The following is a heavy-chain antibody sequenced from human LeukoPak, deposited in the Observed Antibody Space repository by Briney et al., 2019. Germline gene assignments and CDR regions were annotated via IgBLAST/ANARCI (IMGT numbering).Heavy chain of an antibody. CDR2: IYHSGST. J-gene: IGHJ4*02. CDR3: ARESSGWSFGY. V-gene: IGHV4-38-2*02. D-gene: IGHD6-19*01. CDR1: GYSISSGYY. Sequence: PSETLSLTCTVSGYSISSGYYWGWIRQPPGKGLEWIGSIYHSGSTYYNPSLKSRVTISVDTSRNQFSLKLSSVTAADTAVYYCARESSGWSFGYWGQGTLVTVSS.